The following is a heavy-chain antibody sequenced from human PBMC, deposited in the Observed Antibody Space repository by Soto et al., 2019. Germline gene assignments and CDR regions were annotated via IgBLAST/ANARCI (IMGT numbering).Heavy chain of an antibody. Sequence: EVQLLESGGGLVQPGGSLRLSCAASGFTFNSFAMSWVRQAPGKGLEWVSAVSSSGVSTSYADSVRGRFTISRDNSKNTLYLQVNSLRAEDTAVYYCARGGRSIVYIDYWGQGSLVTVSS. CDR3: ARGGRSIVYIDY. D-gene: IGHD1-26*01. J-gene: IGHJ4*02. CDR1: GFTFNSFA. V-gene: IGHV3-23*01. CDR2: VSSSGVST.